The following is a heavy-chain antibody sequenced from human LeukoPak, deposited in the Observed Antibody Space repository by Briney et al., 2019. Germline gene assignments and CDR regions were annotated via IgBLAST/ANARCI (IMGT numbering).Heavy chain of an antibody. D-gene: IGHD3-3*01. J-gene: IGHJ4*02. Sequence: KPSETLSLTCTVSGGSISSYYWSWIRQPPGKGLEWIGYIYYSGSTNYNPSLKSRVTISVDTSKNQFSLKLSSVIGADTAMYYCARTSGRLGFDYWGQGTLVTVSS. CDR1: GGSISSYY. V-gene: IGHV4-59*01. CDR3: ARTSGRLGFDY. CDR2: IYYSGST.